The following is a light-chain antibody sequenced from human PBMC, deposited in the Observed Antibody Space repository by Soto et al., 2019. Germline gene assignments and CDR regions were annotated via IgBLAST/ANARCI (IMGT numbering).Light chain of an antibody. J-gene: IGKJ1*01. CDR3: QKYNSAPRT. V-gene: IGKV1-27*01. Sequence: DIQMTQSPSSLSASVGDRVTITCRASQGISNYLAWYQQKPGKVPKLLIYAASTLQSGVPSGFSGCGSGTDFTLTISSLQPEDVATYDCQKYNSAPRTFGQGPKVEIK. CDR2: AAS. CDR1: QGISNY.